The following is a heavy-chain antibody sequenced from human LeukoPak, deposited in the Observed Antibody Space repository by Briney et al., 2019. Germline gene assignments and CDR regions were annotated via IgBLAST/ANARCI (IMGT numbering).Heavy chain of an antibody. Sequence: GGTLRLSCAASGFTLSDFYIDGVRHAPGKGLEWLGRTRNKANSFTTEYAASVKGRFTISRDDSKNSLYLQMNSLKTEDTAVYYCARSSGRSVFNYWGQGTLVAVSS. V-gene: IGHV3-72*01. CDR3: ARSSGRSVFNY. CDR1: GFTLSDFY. CDR2: TRNKANSFTT. J-gene: IGHJ4*02. D-gene: IGHD1-26*01.